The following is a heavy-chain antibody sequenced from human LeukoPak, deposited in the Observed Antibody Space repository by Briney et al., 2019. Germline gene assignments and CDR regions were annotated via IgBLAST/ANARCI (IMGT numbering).Heavy chain of an antibody. CDR1: GGSISSYY. V-gene: IGHV4-59*08. J-gene: IGHJ4*02. Sequence: PSETLSLTCTVSGGSISSYYWSWIRQPPGKGLEWIGYIYYSGSTNYNPSLKSRVTISVDTSKNQFSLKLSSVTAADTAVYYCAGSYCSSTSCQTMQTLYFDYWGQGTLVTVSS. D-gene: IGHD2-2*01. CDR2: IYYSGST. CDR3: AGSYCSSTSCQTMQTLYFDY.